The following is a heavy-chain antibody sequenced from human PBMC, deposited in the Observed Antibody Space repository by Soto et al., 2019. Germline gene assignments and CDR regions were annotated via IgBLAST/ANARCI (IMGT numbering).Heavy chain of an antibody. D-gene: IGHD3-10*01. V-gene: IGHV3-74*01. CDR2: TKSDGSGT. CDR3: ARAGFDYGPGRMDV. CDR1: GFTFSNYW. Sequence: EVQLVESGGGLLQPGGSLTLSCTASGFTFSNYWMHWVRQAPGKGLVWVSRTKSDGSGTSYTDSVKGRFTICRDNAYNSLYLQMSNLRAEDAAVYYCARAGFDYGPGRMDVWGKGTTVIVSS. J-gene: IGHJ6*04.